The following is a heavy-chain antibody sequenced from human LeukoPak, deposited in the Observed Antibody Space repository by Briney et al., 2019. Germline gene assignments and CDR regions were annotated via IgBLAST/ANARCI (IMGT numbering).Heavy chain of an antibody. D-gene: IGHD2-8*01. Sequence: ASVKVSCKASGYTFTSYGISWVRQAPGQGLEWMGWISAYNGNTNYAQKLQGRVTMTTDTSTSTAYMELRSLRSDDTAVYYCAREEYCTNGVCYTPDYWGQGTLVTVSS. J-gene: IGHJ4*02. V-gene: IGHV1-18*01. CDR2: ISAYNGNT. CDR3: AREEYCTNGVCYTPDY. CDR1: GYTFTSYG.